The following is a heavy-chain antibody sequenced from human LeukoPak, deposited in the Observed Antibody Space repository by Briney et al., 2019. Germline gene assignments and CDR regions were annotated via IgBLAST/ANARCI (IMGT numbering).Heavy chain of an antibody. CDR3: AKGELVQSPFDY. CDR1: GFTFSSYW. J-gene: IGHJ4*02. Sequence: GGSLRLSCAASGFTFSSYWMSWVRQAPGKGLEWVANIKQDGSEKYYVDSVKGRFTISRDNSRNTVSLQMNSLRAEDTALYYCAKGELVQSPFDYWGQGTLVTVSS. CDR2: IKQDGSEK. V-gene: IGHV3-7*03.